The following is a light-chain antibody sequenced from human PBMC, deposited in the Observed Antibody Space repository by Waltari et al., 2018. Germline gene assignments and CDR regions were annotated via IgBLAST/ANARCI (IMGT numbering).Light chain of an antibody. CDR2: DVS. CDR1: DNDADIYKY. Sequence: QSALSQPASVSGSPGQAITLYCTRTDNDADIYKYFSWYQQHPDKAPKLLIYDVSKRPSGVSPRFSGSKSGNTASLTISGLRADDEADYYCSSSRTSSVVVFGGGTRLTVL. V-gene: IGLV2-14*01. CDR3: SSSRTSSVVV. J-gene: IGLJ2*01.